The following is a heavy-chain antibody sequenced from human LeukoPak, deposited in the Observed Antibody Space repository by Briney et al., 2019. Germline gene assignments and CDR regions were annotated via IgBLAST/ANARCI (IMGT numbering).Heavy chain of an antibody. CDR2: ISSSGSII. CDR1: GFTFSSYE. D-gene: IGHD1-14*01. V-gene: IGHV3-48*03. Sequence: GGSLRLSCAASGFTFSSYEMNWVRQAPGRGLEWVSYISSSGSIIYYADSVKGRFTISRDNAKSSLYLQMNSLRAEDTAVYYCARGGLPKPFDYWGQGTLVTVSS. J-gene: IGHJ4*02. CDR3: ARGGLPKPFDY.